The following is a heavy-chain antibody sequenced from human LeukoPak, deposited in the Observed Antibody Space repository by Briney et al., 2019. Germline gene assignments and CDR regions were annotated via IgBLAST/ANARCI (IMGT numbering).Heavy chain of an antibody. D-gene: IGHD5/OR15-5a*01. J-gene: IGHJ4*02. V-gene: IGHV3-11*05. CDR3: ARVVSVSSYYFDC. CDR2: ISSSSSYT. CDR1: GFTFSDYY. Sequence: GGSLRLSCAASGFTFSDYYMSWIRQAPGKGLEWISYISSSSSYTNYVDSVQGRFTISRDNAKSSLYLQMNSLRAEDTAVYYCARVVSVSSYYFDCWGLGTLVTVSS.